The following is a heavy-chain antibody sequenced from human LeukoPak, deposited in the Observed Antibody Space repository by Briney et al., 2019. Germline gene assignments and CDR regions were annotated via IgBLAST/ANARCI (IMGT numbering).Heavy chain of an antibody. D-gene: IGHD3-3*01. V-gene: IGHV4-38-2*02. CDR3: ARDLGVSGDDAFDI. Sequence: SETLSLTCSVSGHSIINSYYWGWIRQPPGKGLEWIGSIYHSGSTYYNPSLKSRVTISVDTSKNQFSLKLSSVTAADTAVYYCARDLGVSGDDAFDIWGQGTMVTVSS. CDR2: IYHSGST. J-gene: IGHJ3*02. CDR1: GHSIINSYY.